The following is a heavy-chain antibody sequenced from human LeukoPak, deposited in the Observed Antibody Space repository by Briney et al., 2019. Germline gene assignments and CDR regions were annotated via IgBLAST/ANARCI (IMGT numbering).Heavy chain of an antibody. V-gene: IGHV3-21*01. D-gene: IGHD2-2*01. CDR1: GFTFSSYS. CDR3: ARGAYIVVVPAAKKPPLGFDP. CDR2: ISSSSSYI. Sequence: GGSLRLSCAASGFTFSSYSMNWVRQAPGKGLEGVSSISSSSSYIYYADSAKGRFTISRDNAKNSLYLQMNSLRAEDTAVYYCARGAYIVVVPAAKKPPLGFDPWGQGTLVTVSS. J-gene: IGHJ5*02.